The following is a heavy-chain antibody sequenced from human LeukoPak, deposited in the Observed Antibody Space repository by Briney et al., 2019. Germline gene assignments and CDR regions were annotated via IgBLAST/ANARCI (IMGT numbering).Heavy chain of an antibody. CDR3: ARELYDTLTGYYNGLDY. J-gene: IGHJ4*02. CDR2: IKPNSGGT. D-gene: IGHD3-9*01. CDR1: GYTFTDYY. V-gene: IGHV1-2*02. Sequence: ASVKVSCKASGYTFTDYYMHWVRQAPGQGLEWMGWIKPNSGGTNYAQKFQGRATMTRDTSISTAYMELSRLRSDDTAVYYCARELYDTLTGYYNGLDYWGQGTLVTVSS.